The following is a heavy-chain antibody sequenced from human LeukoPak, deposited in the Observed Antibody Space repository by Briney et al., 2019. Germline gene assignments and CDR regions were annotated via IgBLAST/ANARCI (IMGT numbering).Heavy chain of an antibody. Sequence: ASVKVSCKASGYTFTGYYIHWVRQATGQGLEWMGWINPNSGGTNYAQKFQGRVTMTRDTSISTAYMELSRLKSDDTAVYYCARGSFSADAPLVLDYFHHWGQGTLVTVSS. V-gene: IGHV1-2*02. CDR2: INPNSGGT. CDR3: ARGSFSADAPLVLDYFHH. CDR1: GYTFTGYY. J-gene: IGHJ1*01. D-gene: IGHD5-18*01.